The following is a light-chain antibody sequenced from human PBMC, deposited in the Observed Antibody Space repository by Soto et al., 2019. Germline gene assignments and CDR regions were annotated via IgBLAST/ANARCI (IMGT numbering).Light chain of an antibody. CDR3: QQYNNWPRT. Sequence: EIVMTQSPATLSVSPGERATVSCRASQSVSSNLAWYQQKPGQAPRLLIYGASTRATGIPARFSGSGSGTEFTLTISSLRSEDFAVYYCQQYNNWPRTFGQGTKVDI. CDR1: QSVSSN. V-gene: IGKV3-15*01. CDR2: GAS. J-gene: IGKJ1*01.